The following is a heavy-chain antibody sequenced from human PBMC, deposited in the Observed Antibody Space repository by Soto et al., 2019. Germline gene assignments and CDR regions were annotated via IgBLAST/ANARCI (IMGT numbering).Heavy chain of an antibody. Sequence: SDTLSLTCTVSGGSLSSSSYYWGWIRQPPGKGLEWIGSIYYSGSTYYNPSLKSRVTISVDTSKNQFSLKLSSVTAADTAVYYCASTRMIVAHFDYWGQGTLVTVSS. CDR1: GGSLSSSSYY. CDR3: ASTRMIVAHFDY. J-gene: IGHJ4*02. V-gene: IGHV4-39*07. D-gene: IGHD3-22*01. CDR2: IYYSGST.